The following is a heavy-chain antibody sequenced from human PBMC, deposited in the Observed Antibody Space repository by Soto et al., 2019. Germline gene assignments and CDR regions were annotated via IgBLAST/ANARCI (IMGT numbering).Heavy chain of an antibody. Sequence: SVKVSCKASGGTFSSYAISWVRQAPGQGLEWMGGIIPIFGTANYAQKFQGRVTITADESTSTAYMELSSLRSEDTAVYYCASTYSSSSAYHYYYGMDVWGQGTTVTVSS. J-gene: IGHJ6*02. CDR3: ASTYSSSSAYHYYYGMDV. V-gene: IGHV1-69*13. CDR2: IIPIFGTA. CDR1: GGTFSSYA. D-gene: IGHD6-6*01.